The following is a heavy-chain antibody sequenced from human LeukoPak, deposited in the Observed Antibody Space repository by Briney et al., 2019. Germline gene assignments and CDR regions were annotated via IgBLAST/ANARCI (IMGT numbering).Heavy chain of an antibody. J-gene: IGHJ4*02. D-gene: IGHD5-12*01. CDR1: GFTISGSY. Sequence: SETLSLTCTVSGFTISGSYWDWLRQSPGKGLEWLGYVHDTGGTNYNYSLKSLVTMSVNTSKNPFSLRLKPVTAATTAVYYCAKNGGYDKWNYWGEGTLVTVSS. V-gene: IGHV4-59*08. CDR3: AKNGGYDKWNY. CDR2: VHDTGGT.